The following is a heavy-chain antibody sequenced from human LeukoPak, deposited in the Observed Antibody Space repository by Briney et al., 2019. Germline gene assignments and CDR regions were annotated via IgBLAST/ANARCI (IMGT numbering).Heavy chain of an antibody. Sequence: SETLSLTCTVSSGSVSNSHYYWAWVRQPPGKGLEWLGSIFYSGNTHYNPSLKSRVTISVDTSKNQFSLKLSSVTAADTAVYYCARRLKVTIFGVVIPLHFDYWGQGTLVTVSS. V-gene: IGHV4-39*01. CDR3: ARRLKVTIFGVVIPLHFDY. CDR1: SGSVSNSHYY. D-gene: IGHD3-3*01. J-gene: IGHJ4*02. CDR2: IFYSGNT.